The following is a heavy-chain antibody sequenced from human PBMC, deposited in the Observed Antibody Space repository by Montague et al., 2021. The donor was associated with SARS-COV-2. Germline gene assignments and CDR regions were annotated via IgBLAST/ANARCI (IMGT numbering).Heavy chain of an antibody. CDR1: GGSVSSNIAA. Sequence: CAISGGSVSSNIAAWNWIRQSPSRGLEWLGRTYCRSKWYNDYAVSVRSRITISPDTSKNQFSLQLNSVTPEDTAVYYCTQERGPGRTTWHYFDYWGQGTLVTVSS. CDR3: TQERGPGRTTWHYFDY. CDR2: TYCRSKWYN. J-gene: IGHJ4*02. V-gene: IGHV6-1*01. D-gene: IGHD1-14*01.